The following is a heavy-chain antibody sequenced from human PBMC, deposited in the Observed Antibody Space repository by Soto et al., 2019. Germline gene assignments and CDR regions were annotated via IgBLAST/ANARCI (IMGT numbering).Heavy chain of an antibody. D-gene: IGHD2-2*01. CDR3: ARDYCSSTSCSNYYYYGMDV. J-gene: IGHJ6*02. V-gene: IGHV1-18*04. CDR1: GYTFTSYC. CDR2: ISAYNGNT. Sequence: ASVKVSCKSSGYTFTSYCISWVRQAPGQGLECMGWISAYNGNTNYAQKLQGRVTMTTDTSTSTAYMELRSLRSDDTAVYYCARDYCSSTSCSNYYYYGMDVWGQGTTVTVSS.